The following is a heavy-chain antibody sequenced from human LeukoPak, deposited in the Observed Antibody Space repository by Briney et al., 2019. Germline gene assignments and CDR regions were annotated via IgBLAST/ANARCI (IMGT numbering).Heavy chain of an antibody. J-gene: IGHJ6*03. V-gene: IGHV4-59*12. CDR1: GGSISSYY. CDR3: ATNGYYCMDV. D-gene: IGHD2-8*01. CDR2: IYYSGST. Sequence: SETLSLTCTVSGGSISSYYWSWIRQPPGKGLEWIGYIYYSGSTNYNPSLKSRVTISVDTSKNQFSLKLSSVTAADTAVYYCATNGYYCMDVWGKGTTVTVSS.